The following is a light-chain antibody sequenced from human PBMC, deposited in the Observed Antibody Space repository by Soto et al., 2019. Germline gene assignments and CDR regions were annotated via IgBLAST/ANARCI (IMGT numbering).Light chain of an antibody. V-gene: IGKV3-15*01. J-gene: IGKJ1*01. CDR3: QQYNDWPRT. Sequence: EIVMTQSPVTLSLSPGDRATLSCRASQSVANNLAWFQQRPGQAPRRLVYGASATATGIPARFSGSGSGTEFTLTISSLQSEDFAVYYFQQYNDWPRTFGQGTKVEIK. CDR1: QSVANN. CDR2: GAS.